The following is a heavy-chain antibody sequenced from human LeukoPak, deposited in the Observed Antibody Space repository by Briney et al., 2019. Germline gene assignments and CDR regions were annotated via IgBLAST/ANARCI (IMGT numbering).Heavy chain of an antibody. CDR3: ARDSGSYYPFRY. D-gene: IGHD3-10*01. V-gene: IGHV3-48*03. CDR2: NSSSGNTI. Sequence: GRSLRLSCAASGFTFSNYEMNWVRQAPGKGLEWVSYNSSSGNTIYYADSVKGRFTISRDSAKNSLYLQMNSLRAEDTAVYYCARDSGSYYPFRYWGQGTLVTVSS. J-gene: IGHJ4*02. CDR1: GFTFSNYE.